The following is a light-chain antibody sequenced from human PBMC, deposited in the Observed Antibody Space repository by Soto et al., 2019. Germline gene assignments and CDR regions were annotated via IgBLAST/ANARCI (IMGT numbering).Light chain of an antibody. CDR1: QSISSH. CDR3: QQSYSNSIT. CDR2: AAS. V-gene: IGKV1-39*01. Sequence: DIPMTQSPSSLSASIGDRVTMTCRASQSISSHLYWFQQKPGQAPKLLIYAASSLQSGVPSRFSGSGSGTDFTLTISSLQPEDFATYYCQQSYSNSITFGQGTRLEIK. J-gene: IGKJ5*01.